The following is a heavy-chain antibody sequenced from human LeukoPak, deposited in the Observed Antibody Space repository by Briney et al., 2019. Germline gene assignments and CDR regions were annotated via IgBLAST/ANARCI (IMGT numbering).Heavy chain of an antibody. Sequence: GGSLRLSCAASGFTFSSFWMNWVRQAPGKGLEWVANIKQDGSERNYVDSVKGRSTISRDNAKNTLFLQMNSLRVEDTAVYYCARGGTRGYSPVDYWGQGILVTVSS. CDR1: GFTFSSFW. CDR3: ARGGTRGYSPVDY. D-gene: IGHD5-18*01. CDR2: IKQDGSER. V-gene: IGHV3-7*03. J-gene: IGHJ4*02.